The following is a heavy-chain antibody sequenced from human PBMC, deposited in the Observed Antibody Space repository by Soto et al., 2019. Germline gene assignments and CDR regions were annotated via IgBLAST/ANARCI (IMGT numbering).Heavy chain of an antibody. Sequence: QPGGSLRLSCVASRFTSTSYAMSWVRQAPGKGLEWVAAISASGGATIHADSVKGRLTISRDNSKNTLYLQMNSLRAEDTAVYYCAKDVEGGSLFRGAFDYWGQGTQVTVSS. V-gene: IGHV3-23*01. CDR1: RFTSTSYA. CDR3: AKDVEGGSLFRGAFDY. J-gene: IGHJ4*02. CDR2: ISASGGAT. D-gene: IGHD1-26*01.